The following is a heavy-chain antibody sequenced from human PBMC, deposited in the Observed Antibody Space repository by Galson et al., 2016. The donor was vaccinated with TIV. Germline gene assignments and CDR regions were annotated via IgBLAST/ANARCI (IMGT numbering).Heavy chain of an antibody. J-gene: IGHJ5*02. V-gene: IGHV3-7*01. CDR3: AQLLGTSNT. D-gene: IGHD6-19*01. Sequence: SLRLSCADSRSTFSSSWMNWVRQAPGKGLEWVANINGDGTEIKYVDSVKGRFTISRDNAKNSLYLQMSNLRVEDTAIYYCAQLLGTSNTWGQGTLVTVSS. CDR1: RSTFSSSW. CDR2: INGDGTEI.